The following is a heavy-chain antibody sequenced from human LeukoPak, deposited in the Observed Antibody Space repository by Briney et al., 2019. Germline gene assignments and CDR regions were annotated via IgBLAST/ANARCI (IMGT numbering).Heavy chain of an antibody. CDR3: ARAPAGTLDF. CDR1: GYNFTGYY. J-gene: IGHJ4*02. CDR2: IRGTGDSP. V-gene: IGHV1-46*01. D-gene: IGHD6-13*01. Sequence: ASVNVSCKASGYNFTGYYMHWVRQAPGQGLEWVGLIRGTGDSPDYAQKFQGRVTVTCDTSTNTLYLELRSLKLEDTAVYYCARAPAGTLDFWGQGTLVTVSS.